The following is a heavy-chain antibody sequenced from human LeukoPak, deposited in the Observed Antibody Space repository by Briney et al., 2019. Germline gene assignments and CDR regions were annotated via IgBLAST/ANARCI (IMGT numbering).Heavy chain of an antibody. CDR2: IYDSAKT. Sequence: SETLSLTCTVSGGSINTHYWSWIRHSPGKRLEWLGCIYDSAKTRYNPFLHSRVAISVDTSKRQFSLKVNSVTAADTAVYYCARGNSESDVYSPLDYWGQGTLVTVSS. J-gene: IGHJ4*02. D-gene: IGHD5-18*01. V-gene: IGHV4-59*11. CDR3: ARGNSESDVYSPLDY. CDR1: GGSINTHY.